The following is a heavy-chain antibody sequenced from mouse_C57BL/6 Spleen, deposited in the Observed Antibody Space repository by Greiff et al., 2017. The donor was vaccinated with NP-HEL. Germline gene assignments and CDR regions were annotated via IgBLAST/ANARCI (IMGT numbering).Heavy chain of an antibody. CDR1: GYTFTTYP. J-gene: IGHJ4*01. V-gene: IGHV1-47*01. Sequence: QVQLQQSGAELVKPGASVKMSCKASGYTFTTYPIEWMKQNHGKSLEWIGNFHPYNDDTKYNEKFKSKATLTVEKSSSTVYLELSRLTSDDSAVYYCARLIYDDPYDYAMDDWGQGTSVTVAS. CDR3: ARLIYDDPYDYAMDD. CDR2: FHPYNDDT. D-gene: IGHD2-3*01.